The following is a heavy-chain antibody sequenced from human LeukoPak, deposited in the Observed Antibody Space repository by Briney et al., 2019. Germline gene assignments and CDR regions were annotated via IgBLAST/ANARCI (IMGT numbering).Heavy chain of an antibody. CDR3: AKSHHVTAIDY. V-gene: IGHV3-53*01. D-gene: IGHD2-21*02. Sequence: GGSLRLSCAASGFTVSNNYLHWVRQAPGKGLEWVSVIYSGGTTYYANSVKGRFTISRDNSKNTLYLQMNSLRAEDTAVYYCAKSHHVTAIDYWGQGTLVTVSS. CDR1: GFTVSNNY. J-gene: IGHJ4*02. CDR2: IYSGGTT.